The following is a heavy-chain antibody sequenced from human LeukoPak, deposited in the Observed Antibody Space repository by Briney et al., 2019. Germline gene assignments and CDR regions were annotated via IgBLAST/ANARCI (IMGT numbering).Heavy chain of an antibody. V-gene: IGHV1-2*02. CDR3: ARDGTKLPWFGELRITRYYFYYMDV. J-gene: IGHJ6*03. CDR1: GYTFTGYY. Sequence: ASVKVSCKASGYTFTGYYIHWVRQAPGQGLEWMGWINPSSGGTNYAQKFQGRVTMTRDTSISTAYMELRSLRSDDTAVYYCARDGTKLPWFGELRITRYYFYYMDVWGKGTTVTISS. CDR2: INPSSGGT. D-gene: IGHD3-10*01.